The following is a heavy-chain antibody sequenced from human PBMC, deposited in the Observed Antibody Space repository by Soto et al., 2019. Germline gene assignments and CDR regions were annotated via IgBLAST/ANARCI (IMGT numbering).Heavy chain of an antibody. V-gene: IGHV3-74*03. Sequence: PWGSLRLSCAASGFTFGNYWMHWDRQAPGKGPEWVSRMTSDGRTTQYADSVKGRFTVSRDNAKNTLYLQMNSLRAEDTAVYYCARAEVDYWGPGTLFTVSS. CDR3: ARAEVDY. CDR2: MTSDGRTT. J-gene: IGHJ4*02. CDR1: GFTFGNYW.